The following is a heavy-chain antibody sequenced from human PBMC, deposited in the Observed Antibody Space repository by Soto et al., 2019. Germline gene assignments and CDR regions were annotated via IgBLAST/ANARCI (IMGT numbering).Heavy chain of an antibody. CDR1: IFTFSSYW. D-gene: IGHD2-8*01. J-gene: IGHJ5*02. Sequence: GSLRLSCAASIFTFSSYWMHWVRQAPGKGLVWVSRINSDGSDTGYADSVKGRFTISRDNAKNTLYLQMNSLRAEDTAVYYCAREGMGFSNWFDPSGQGTLVTVSS. V-gene: IGHV3-74*01. CDR2: INSDGSDT. CDR3: AREGMGFSNWFDP.